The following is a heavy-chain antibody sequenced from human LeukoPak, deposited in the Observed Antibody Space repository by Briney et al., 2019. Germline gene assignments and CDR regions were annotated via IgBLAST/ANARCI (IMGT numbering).Heavy chain of an antibody. D-gene: IGHD6-13*01. CDR3: IPPAAGLRRTISTEYFQH. V-gene: IGHV3-48*03. Sequence: PGGSLRLSCAAAGLTFSDYEMYWVRQALGKGLEWVSYISSSGETIYYADSVKGRFTISRDNANKSLYLRMSSLRVEDTAIYYCIPPAAGLRRTISTEYFQHWGQGALVTVSS. J-gene: IGHJ1*01. CDR2: ISSSGETI. CDR1: GLTFSDYE.